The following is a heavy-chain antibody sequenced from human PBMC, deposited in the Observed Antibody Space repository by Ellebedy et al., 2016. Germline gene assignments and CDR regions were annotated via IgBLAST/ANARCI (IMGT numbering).Heavy chain of an antibody. CDR3: ARVSGSGWSFDS. CDR2: IYYSGTT. D-gene: IGHD6-13*01. Sequence: LRLSXTVSGGSISSGDYYWSWIRQPPGKGLEWIGYIYYSGTTYYNPSLKSRFTISVDTFKNQFFLKLNSVTAADTAVYYCARVSGSGWSFDSWGQGALVTVSS. J-gene: IGHJ4*02. CDR1: GGSISSGDYY. V-gene: IGHV4-30-4*01.